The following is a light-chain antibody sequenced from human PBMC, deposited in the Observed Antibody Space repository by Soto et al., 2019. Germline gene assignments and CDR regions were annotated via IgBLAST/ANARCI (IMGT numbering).Light chain of an antibody. CDR2: WAS. Sequence: DVVLTQSPDSLAMSLGETATITCRTSQSALFSASNENYIAWYQRRPGQPLRLLFYWASTRESGVTDRFSGSGSGTDFTLTISSLQAEDVAVYYCQQYYSTPLTFGQGTKVEIK. V-gene: IGKV4-1*01. CDR1: QSALFSASNENY. CDR3: QQYYSTPLT. J-gene: IGKJ1*01.